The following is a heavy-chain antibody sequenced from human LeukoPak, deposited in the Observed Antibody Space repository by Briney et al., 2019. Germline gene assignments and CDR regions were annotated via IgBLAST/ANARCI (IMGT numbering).Heavy chain of an antibody. Sequence: ASVKVSCKASGYTFTSYYMHWVRQALGQGLEWMGIINPSGGSTSYAQKFQGRVTMTRDTSTSTVYMELSSLRSEDTAVYYCARDQGTYDILTGYYGYWGQGTLVTVSS. J-gene: IGHJ4*02. V-gene: IGHV1-46*01. D-gene: IGHD3-9*01. CDR3: ARDQGTYDILTGYYGY. CDR1: GYTFTSYY. CDR2: INPSGGST.